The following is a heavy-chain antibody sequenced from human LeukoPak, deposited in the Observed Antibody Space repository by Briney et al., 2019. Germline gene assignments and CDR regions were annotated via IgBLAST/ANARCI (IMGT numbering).Heavy chain of an antibody. J-gene: IGHJ4*02. V-gene: IGHV3-23*01. CDR3: GKEVERHFDLKY. CDR2: FSGGGDS. Sequence: GGSLRLSCAASGFTSGIYAVSWVRQAPGKGLKWVSAFSGGGDSYYADSVKGRFTISRDNSKKILYLQMNSLRAEDTAVYYCGKEVERHFDLKYWGQGTLVTVSS. CDR1: GFTSGIYA.